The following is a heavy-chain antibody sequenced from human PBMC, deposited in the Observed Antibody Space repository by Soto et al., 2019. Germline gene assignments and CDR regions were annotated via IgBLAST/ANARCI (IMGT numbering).Heavy chain of an antibody. CDR1: GYTFTSYY. CDR2: INPSGGST. V-gene: IGHV1-46*01. CDR3: AREGISSGPYYYGSGSYNPFDY. J-gene: IGHJ4*02. Sequence: QVQLVQSGAEVKKPGASVKVSCKASGYTFTSYYMHWVRQAPGQGLEWMGIINPSGGSTSYAQKYQGRVTMTRDTSTSTVYMELSSLRSEDTAVYYCAREGISSGPYYYGSGSYNPFDYWGQGTLVTVSS. D-gene: IGHD3-10*01.